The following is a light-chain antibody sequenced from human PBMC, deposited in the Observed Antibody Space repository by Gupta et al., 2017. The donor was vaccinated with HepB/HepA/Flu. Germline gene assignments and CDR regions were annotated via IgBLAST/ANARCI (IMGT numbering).Light chain of an antibody. V-gene: IGLV2-11*01. CDR1: SSDVASYNF. J-gene: IGLJ1*01. CDR2: DVN. Sequence: QSALTQPPSVSGSPGQTVTISCTGSSSDVASYNFLSWYQQRPGEAPKLMIHDVNRRPSGVPDRFSGSKSGNTASLTISGLQTEDEGDYHCSLYIDRPFLFGSGTHVTVI. CDR3: SLYIDRPFL.